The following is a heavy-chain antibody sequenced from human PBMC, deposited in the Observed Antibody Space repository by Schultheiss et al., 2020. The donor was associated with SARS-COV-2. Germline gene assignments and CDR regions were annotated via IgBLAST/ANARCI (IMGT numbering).Heavy chain of an antibody. CDR3: ARGIWEKWEPLAWFDP. J-gene: IGHJ5*02. V-gene: IGHV4-4*02. CDR2: IYHTGST. CDR1: GGSISSSKW. Sequence: SETLSLTCAVSGGSISSSKWWSWVRQPPGKGLEWIGSIYHTGSTYYNPSLKSRVTISVDTSKNQFSLKLSSVTAADTAVYYCARGIWEKWEPLAWFDPWGQGTLVTVSS. D-gene: IGHD1-26*01.